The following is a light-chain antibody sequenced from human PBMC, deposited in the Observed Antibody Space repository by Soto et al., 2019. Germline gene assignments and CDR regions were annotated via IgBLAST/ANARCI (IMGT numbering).Light chain of an antibody. J-gene: IGLJ2*01. V-gene: IGLV2-8*01. CDR1: SSDIGGYDY. Sequence: QSVLTQPPSASGSPGRSVTISCTGTSSDIGGYDYVSWYQQHPGKAPKLMIYEVTKRPSGVPDRFSGSKSGNTASLTVSGLQDEDEADYYCASFAGNNHVVFGGGTKLTGL. CDR3: ASFAGNNHVV. CDR2: EVT.